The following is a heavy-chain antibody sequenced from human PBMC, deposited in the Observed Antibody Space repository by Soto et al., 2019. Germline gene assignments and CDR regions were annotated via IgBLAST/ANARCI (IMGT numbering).Heavy chain of an antibody. CDR1: GFTFSSYG. CDR2: ISYDGSNK. V-gene: IGHV3-30*18. CDR3: AKDDNYGDYYYYGMDV. D-gene: IGHD4-17*01. J-gene: IGHJ6*02. Sequence: GGSLRLSCAASGFTFSSYGMHWVRQAPGKGLEWVAVISYDGSNKYYADSAKGRFTISRDNSKNTLYLQMNSLRAEDTAVYYCAKDDNYGDYYYYGMDVWGQGTTVTVSS.